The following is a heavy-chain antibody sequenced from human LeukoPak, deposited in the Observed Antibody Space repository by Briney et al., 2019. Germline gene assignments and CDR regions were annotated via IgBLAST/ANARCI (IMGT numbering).Heavy chain of an antibody. CDR1: GGSFSGYY. CDR3: ARSDYGGKAY. CDR2: INHSGST. V-gene: IGHV4-34*01. D-gene: IGHD4-23*01. Sequence: PSETLSLTCAVYGGSFSGYYWSWIRQPPGKGLEWIGEINHSGSTNYNPSLKSRVTISVDTSKNQFSLKLSSVTAADTAVYYCARSDYGGKAYWGQGTLVTVSS. J-gene: IGHJ4*02.